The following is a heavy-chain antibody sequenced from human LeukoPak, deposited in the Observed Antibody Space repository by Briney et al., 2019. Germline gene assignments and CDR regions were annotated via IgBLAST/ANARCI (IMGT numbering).Heavy chain of an antibody. Sequence: SETLSLTCTVSGGSISSSSYYWGWIRQPPGKGLEWIGSIYYSGSTYYNPSLKSRVTISVDTSKKQFSLKLSSVTADDTAVYYCARHKRAAMSSFDYWGQGTLVTVSS. V-gene: IGHV4-39*01. CDR1: GGSISSSSYY. CDR2: IYYSGST. CDR3: ARHKRAAMSSFDY. J-gene: IGHJ4*02. D-gene: IGHD2-2*01.